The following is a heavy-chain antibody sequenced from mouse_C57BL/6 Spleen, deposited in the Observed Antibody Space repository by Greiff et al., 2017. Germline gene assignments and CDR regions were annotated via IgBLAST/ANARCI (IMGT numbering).Heavy chain of an antibody. Sequence: EVQLQESGGDLVKPGGSLKLSCAASGFTFSSYGMSWVRQTPDKRLEWVATISSGGSYTYYPDSVKGRFTISRDNAKNTLYLQMSSLKSEDTAMYYCARHGLGNAMDYWGQGTSVTVSS. J-gene: IGHJ4*01. V-gene: IGHV5-6*01. CDR2: ISSGGSYT. D-gene: IGHD2-2*01. CDR3: ARHGLGNAMDY. CDR1: GFTFSSYG.